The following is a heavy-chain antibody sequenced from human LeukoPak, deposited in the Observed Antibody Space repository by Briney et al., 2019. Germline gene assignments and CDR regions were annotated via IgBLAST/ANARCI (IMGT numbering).Heavy chain of an antibody. D-gene: IGHD5-24*01. J-gene: IGHJ6*02. V-gene: IGHV1-46*01. CDR3: ARDGEMATISALVDV. CDR1: GYTFTSYY. CDR2: INPSGGST. Sequence: GASVKVSCKASGYTFTSYYMHWVRQAPGQGLEWMGIINPSGGSTSYAQKFQGRVTMTRDTSTSTVYMELSSLRSEDTAVYYCARDGEMATISALVDVWGQGTTVTVSS.